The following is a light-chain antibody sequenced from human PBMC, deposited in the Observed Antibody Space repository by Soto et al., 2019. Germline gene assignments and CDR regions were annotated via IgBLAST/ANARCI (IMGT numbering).Light chain of an antibody. CDR1: QSISSS. J-gene: IGKJ1*01. Sequence: DIQMTQSPSTLSASVGDRVTITCRASQSISSSLAWYQQKPGKAPKLLIYDASSLESGVPSRFSGSGSGTKFTLTISSLQPDDFATYYCQQYNSYSRTFGQGTKVELK. V-gene: IGKV1-5*01. CDR3: QQYNSYSRT. CDR2: DAS.